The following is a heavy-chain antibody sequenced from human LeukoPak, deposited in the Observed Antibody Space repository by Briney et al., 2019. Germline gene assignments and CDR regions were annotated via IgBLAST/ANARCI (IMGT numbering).Heavy chain of an antibody. CDR3: ARDDILTAYPVGLGGMDV. D-gene: IGHD3-9*01. CDR1: GYTFTTYA. J-gene: IGHJ6*02. Sequence: GASVKVSCKASGYTFTTYAINWVRQAPGQGLEWMGWIDTSTGKPTYAQGFTEQFVFSLDASVSTAYLQISSLKAEDTAVYYCARDDILTAYPVGLGGMDVWGQGTTVTVSS. V-gene: IGHV7-4-1*02. CDR2: IDTSTGKP.